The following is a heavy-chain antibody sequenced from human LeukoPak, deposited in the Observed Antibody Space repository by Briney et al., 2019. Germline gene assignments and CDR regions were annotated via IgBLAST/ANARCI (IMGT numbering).Heavy chain of an antibody. CDR2: MNPNSGNT. CDR3: ARDSYYDSSGYYDPYYYYYMDV. Sequence: ASVKVSCKASGYTFTSYDINWVRQATGQGLEWMGWMNPNSGNTGYAQKFQGRVTMTRNTSISTAYMELSSLRSEDTAVYYCARDSYYDSSGYYDPYYYYYMDVWGKGTTVTVSS. J-gene: IGHJ6*03. D-gene: IGHD3-22*01. V-gene: IGHV1-8*01. CDR1: GYTFTSYD.